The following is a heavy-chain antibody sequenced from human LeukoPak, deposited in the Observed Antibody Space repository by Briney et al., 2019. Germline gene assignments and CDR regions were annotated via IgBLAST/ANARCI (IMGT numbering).Heavy chain of an antibody. CDR2: MNPNGGNT. D-gene: IGHD3-10*01. Sequence: ASVKVSCKAPGYTFTSYDINWVRQATGQGLEWMGWMNPNGGNTGYAQKFQGRVTMTRNTSISTAYMELSSLRSEDTAVYYCARESVYGSGSYGYWGQGTLVTVSS. CDR3: ARESVYGSGSYGY. CDR1: GYTFTSYD. J-gene: IGHJ4*02. V-gene: IGHV1-8*01.